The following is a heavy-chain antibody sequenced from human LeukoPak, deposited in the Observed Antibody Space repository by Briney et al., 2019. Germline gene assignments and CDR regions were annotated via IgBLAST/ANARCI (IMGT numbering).Heavy chain of an antibody. CDR2: ADSTGT. V-gene: IGHV3-43*02. D-gene: IGHD2-21*02. J-gene: IGHJ6*02. CDR1: GFTVDGYA. CDR3: AKDRWSSGSDSTGMEV. Sequence: PGGSLRLSCAASGFTVDGYAVHWVRQAPGKGLEWVSRADSTGTYYADSVKGRFTISTDNNRTSLYLQMNSLTIEDTAFYYCAKDRWSSGSDSTGMEVWGQGTTVTVSS.